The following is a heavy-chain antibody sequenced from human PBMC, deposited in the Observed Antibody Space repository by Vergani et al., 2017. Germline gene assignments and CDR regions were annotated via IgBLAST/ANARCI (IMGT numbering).Heavy chain of an antibody. V-gene: IGHV3-49*04. Sequence: EVQLVESGGGLVQPGRSLRLSCTASGFTFGDYAMSWVRQAPGKGLEWVGFIRSKAYGGTTEYAASVKGRFTISRDDSKSIAYLQMNSLKTEDTAVYYCTRDMTTVTTFVDDAFDIWGQGTMVTVSS. J-gene: IGHJ3*02. CDR1: GFTFGDYA. CDR3: TRDMTTVTTFVDDAFDI. D-gene: IGHD4-17*01. CDR2: IRSKAYGGTT.